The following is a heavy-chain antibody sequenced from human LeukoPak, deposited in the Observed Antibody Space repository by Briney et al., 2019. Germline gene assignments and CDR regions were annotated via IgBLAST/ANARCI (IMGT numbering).Heavy chain of an antibody. V-gene: IGHV3-15*01. CDR3: TTDLGPKYYYYYYYMDV. CDR1: GFTFSNAW. J-gene: IGHJ6*03. D-gene: IGHD7-27*01. Sequence: GGSLRLSCAASGFTFSNAWMSRVRQAPGKGLEWVGRIKSKTDGGTTDYAAPVKGRFTISRDDSKNTLYLQMNSLKTEDTAVYYCTTDLGPKYYYYYYYMDVWGKGTTVTVSS. CDR2: IKSKTDGGTT.